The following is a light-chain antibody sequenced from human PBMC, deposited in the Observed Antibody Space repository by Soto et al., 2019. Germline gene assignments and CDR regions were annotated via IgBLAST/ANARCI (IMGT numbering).Light chain of an antibody. CDR2: DAS. J-gene: IGKJ1*01. CDR3: QQSYSTPRT. V-gene: IGKV1-39*01. CDR1: QRISTY. Sequence: DIQMTPSPSPLSASVGGRVTITCRASQRISTYLNWCQQKPGKAPKFLIYDASNLQSGVPSRFSGGGSGTDFTLTISSLQPEDFATYYCQQSYSTPRTFGQGTKVDIK.